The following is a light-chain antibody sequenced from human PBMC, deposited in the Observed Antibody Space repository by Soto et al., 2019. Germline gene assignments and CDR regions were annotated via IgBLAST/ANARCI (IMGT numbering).Light chain of an antibody. J-gene: IGKJ2*01. CDR1: QSINTY. CDR3: QQSYSTPPT. CDR2: TTS. V-gene: IGKV1-39*01. Sequence: DIQMTQSPSSLSASVGDGVTITCRTSQSINTYLNWYQQKPGKAPKLLIYTTSSLQSGVPSRFSGSGSGTDFTLTISSLQPEDFATYYCQQSYSTPPTFGQGTKLEIK.